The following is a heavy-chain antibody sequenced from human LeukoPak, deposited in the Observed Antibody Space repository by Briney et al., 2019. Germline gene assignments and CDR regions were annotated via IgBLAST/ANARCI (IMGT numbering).Heavy chain of an antibody. CDR1: GLTVSSNY. Sequence: GGSLRLSCAASGLTVSSNYMSWVRQAPGKGLEWVSVIYSGGSTYYADSVKGRFTISRDNSKNTLYLQMNSLRAEDTAVYYCAREPLPYYDILTGYYIWGQGTLVTVSS. CDR3: AREPLPYYDILTGYYI. J-gene: IGHJ4*02. CDR2: IYSGGST. D-gene: IGHD3-9*01. V-gene: IGHV3-53*01.